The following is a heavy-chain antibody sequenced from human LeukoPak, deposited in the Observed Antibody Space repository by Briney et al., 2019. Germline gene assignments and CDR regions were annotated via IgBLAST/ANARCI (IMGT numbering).Heavy chain of an antibody. D-gene: IGHD5-12*01. Sequence: GGSLRLSCAASGFTFSSYSMNWVRQAPGKGLEWVSSISSSSSYIYYADSVKGRFTISGDNAKNSLYLQMNSLRAEDTAVYYCARVGGFIVAAITNYFDYWGQGTLVTVSS. V-gene: IGHV3-21*01. CDR3: ARVGGFIVAAITNYFDY. J-gene: IGHJ4*02. CDR1: GFTFSSYS. CDR2: ISSSSSYI.